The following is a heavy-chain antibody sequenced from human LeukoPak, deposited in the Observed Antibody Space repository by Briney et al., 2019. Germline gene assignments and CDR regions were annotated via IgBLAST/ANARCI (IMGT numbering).Heavy chain of an antibody. CDR1: GFTFSSYG. D-gene: IGHD2-2*01. V-gene: IGHV3-30*18. CDR2: ISYDGSNK. Sequence: GGSLRLSCAASGFTFSSYGMHWVRQAPGKGLEWVAVISYDGSNKYYADSVKGRFTISRDNSKNTLYLQMNSLSAEDTAVYYCAKGAGYCSSTSCSPDAFDIWGQGTMVTVSS. CDR3: AKGAGYCSSTSCSPDAFDI. J-gene: IGHJ3*02.